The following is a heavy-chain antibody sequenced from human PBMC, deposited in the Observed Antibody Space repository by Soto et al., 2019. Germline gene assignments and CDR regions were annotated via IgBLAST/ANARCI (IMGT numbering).Heavy chain of an antibody. D-gene: IGHD6-13*01. V-gene: IGHV1-69*01. CDR2: IIPIFGTA. Sequence: QVQLVQSGAEVKKPGSSVKVSCKASGGTFSSYAISWVRQAPGQGLEWMGGIIPIFGTANYAQKFQGRVTITEDESTSTAYMELSSLRSEETAVYYCARGGYSSSGPPGAFDIWGQGTMVTVSS. CDR3: ARGGYSSSGPPGAFDI. CDR1: GGTFSSYA. J-gene: IGHJ3*02.